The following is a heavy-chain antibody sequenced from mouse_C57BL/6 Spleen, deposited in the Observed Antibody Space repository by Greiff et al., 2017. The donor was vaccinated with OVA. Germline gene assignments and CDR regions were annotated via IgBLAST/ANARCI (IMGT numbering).Heavy chain of an antibody. CDR1: GYTFTSYW. V-gene: IGHV1-62-3*01. J-gene: IGHJ3*01. CDR2: IYPGSGNT. Sequence: QVQLQQPGAELVKPGASVKLSCKASGYTFTSYWMHWVKQRPGRGLEWIGRIYPGSGNTYYNEKFKGKATLTAEKSSSTAYMQLSSLTSEDSAVYFCASAYYSNPAWFAYWGQGTLVTVSA. CDR3: ASAYYSNPAWFAY. D-gene: IGHD2-5*01.